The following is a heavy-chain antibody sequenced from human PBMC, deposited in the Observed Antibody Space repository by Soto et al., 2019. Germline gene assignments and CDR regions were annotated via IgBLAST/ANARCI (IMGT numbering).Heavy chain of an antibody. CDR1: GGSISSYY. D-gene: IGHD3-22*01. V-gene: IGHV4-59*01. J-gene: IGHJ4*02. Sequence: PSETLSLTCTVSGGSISSYYWSWIRQPPGKGPEWIGYIYYSGSTNYNPSLKSRVTISVDTSKNQFSLKLSSVTAADTAVYYCARDLPDSSGYYYFDYWGQGTLVTVSS. CDR3: ARDLPDSSGYYYFDY. CDR2: IYYSGST.